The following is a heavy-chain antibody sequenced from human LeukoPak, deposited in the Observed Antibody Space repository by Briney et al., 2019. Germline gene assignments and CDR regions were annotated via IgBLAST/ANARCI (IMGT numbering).Heavy chain of an antibody. CDR2: ISAYNSNT. Sequence: ASVTVSCKASGYTFTSYAISWVRQAPGQGLEWMGWISAYNSNTNYAQKLQGRVTMTTDTSTSTAYMELRSLRSDDTAVYFCARDGCSTTNCYVQNWFDPWGQGTLVTVSS. CDR1: GYTFTSYA. V-gene: IGHV1-18*01. CDR3: ARDGCSTTNCYVQNWFDP. J-gene: IGHJ5*02. D-gene: IGHD2-2*01.